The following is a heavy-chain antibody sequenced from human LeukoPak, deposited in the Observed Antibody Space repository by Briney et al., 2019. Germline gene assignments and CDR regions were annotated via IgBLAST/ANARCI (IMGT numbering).Heavy chain of an antibody. D-gene: IGHD6-6*01. CDR2: INPNSGGT. CDR3: ARAKGHSSSSTSVDY. J-gene: IGHJ4*02. Sequence: ASVKVSCKASGYTFTGYSMHWVRQAPGQGLEWMGWINPNSGGTNYAQKFQGRVTMTRDTSISTAYMELSRLRSDDTAVYYCARAKGHSSSSTSVDYWGQGTLVTVSS. CDR1: GYTFTGYS. V-gene: IGHV1-2*02.